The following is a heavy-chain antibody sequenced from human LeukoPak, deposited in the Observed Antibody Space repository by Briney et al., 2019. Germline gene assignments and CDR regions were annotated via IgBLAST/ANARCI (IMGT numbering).Heavy chain of an antibody. CDR3: ARILDSAWGELGY. CDR2: IRSYGSNK. Sequence: GGSLRPSCAVSGFSLSSLGMHWVRQAPGKGLEWMAFIRSYGSNKSYADSVTGPFTISRDNSKNTSYLQMNSLRAEDTAVYYCARILDSAWGELGYWGQGGLVTVSS. D-gene: IGHD6-19*01. V-gene: IGHV3-30*02. CDR1: GFSLSSLG. J-gene: IGHJ4*02.